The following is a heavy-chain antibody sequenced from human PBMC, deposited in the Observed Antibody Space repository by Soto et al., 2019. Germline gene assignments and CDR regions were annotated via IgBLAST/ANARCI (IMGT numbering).Heavy chain of an antibody. J-gene: IGHJ6*02. CDR3: ARGESYYDYVWGSYRPNYGMDV. CDR1: GFTFSSYG. V-gene: IGHV3-33*01. Sequence: GGSLRLSCAASGFTFSSYGMHWVRQAPGKGLEWVAVIWYDGSNKYYADSVKGRFTISRDNSKNTLYLQMNSLRAEDTAVYYCARGESYYDYVWGSYRPNYGMDVWGQGTTVTVSS. CDR2: IWYDGSNK. D-gene: IGHD3-16*02.